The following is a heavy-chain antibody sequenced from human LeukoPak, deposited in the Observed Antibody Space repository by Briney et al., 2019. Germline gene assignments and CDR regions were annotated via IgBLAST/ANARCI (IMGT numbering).Heavy chain of an antibody. CDR1: GFTFSSYA. J-gene: IGHJ5*02. Sequence: PGGSLRLSCSASGFTFSSYAMRWVRQAPGKGLEYVAAISSNGGSTYYADSVKGRFTISRDNSKNTLYLQMSSLRAEDTAVYYCVKEGDCSSTSCSTNWFDPWGQGALVTVSS. V-gene: IGHV3-64D*06. D-gene: IGHD2-2*01. CDR2: ISSNGGST. CDR3: VKEGDCSSTSCSTNWFDP.